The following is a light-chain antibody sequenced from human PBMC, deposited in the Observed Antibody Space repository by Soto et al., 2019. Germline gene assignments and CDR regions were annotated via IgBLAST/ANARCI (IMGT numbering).Light chain of an antibody. Sequence: EIVMTQSPATLSVSPGERATLSCRASESVSSNLAWYQQKLGQAPRLLIYGASTRATGIPARFSGSGSGTEFTLTISSLQSEDFEVYYCQQYNNWPLTFGGGTKVEIK. V-gene: IGKV3-15*01. CDR2: GAS. CDR1: ESVSSN. J-gene: IGKJ4*01. CDR3: QQYNNWPLT.